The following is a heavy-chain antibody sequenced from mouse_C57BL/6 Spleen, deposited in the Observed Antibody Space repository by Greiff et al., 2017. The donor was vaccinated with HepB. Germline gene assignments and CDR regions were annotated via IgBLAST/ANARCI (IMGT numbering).Heavy chain of an antibody. CDR1: GYTFTSYW. V-gene: IGHV1-55*01. Sequence: QVQLQQPGAELVKPGASVKMSCKASGYTFTSYWITWVKQRPGQGLEWIGDIYPGSGSTNYNEKFKSKATLTVDTSSSTAYMQLSSLTSEDSAVYYCARGDYSNYVGAYWGQGTLVTVSA. CDR3: ARGDYSNYVGAY. J-gene: IGHJ3*01. D-gene: IGHD2-5*01. CDR2: IYPGSGST.